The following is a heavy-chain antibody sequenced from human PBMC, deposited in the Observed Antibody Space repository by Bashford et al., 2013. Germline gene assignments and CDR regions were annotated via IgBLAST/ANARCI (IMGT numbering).Heavy chain of an antibody. J-gene: IGHJ4*02. V-gene: IGHV4-61*05. Sequence: SSETLSLTCTVSGGSISSSSYYWGWIRQPPGKGLEWIGYIYYSGSTNYNPSLKSRVTISVDKSKNQFSLNLNSVTAADTAVFYCARNDCSGGSCHTSFDNWGQGTLVTVSS. CDR2: IYYSGST. D-gene: IGHD2-15*01. CDR1: GGSISSSSYY. CDR3: ARNDCSGGSCHTSFDN.